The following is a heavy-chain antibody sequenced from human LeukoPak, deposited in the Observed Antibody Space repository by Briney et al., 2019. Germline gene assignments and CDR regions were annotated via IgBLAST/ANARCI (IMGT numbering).Heavy chain of an antibody. CDR1: GFIFSSYA. J-gene: IGHJ4*02. CDR2: ISGSGDST. CDR3: ASPGGVPRGY. Sequence: GGSLRLSCAASGFIFSSYAMSWVRQAPGKGLEWVSAISGSGDSTYYADSVKGRFTISRDNSKNTLYLQMNSLRAEDTAVYYCASPGGVPRGYWGQGTLVTVSS. D-gene: IGHD2-8*02. V-gene: IGHV3-23*01.